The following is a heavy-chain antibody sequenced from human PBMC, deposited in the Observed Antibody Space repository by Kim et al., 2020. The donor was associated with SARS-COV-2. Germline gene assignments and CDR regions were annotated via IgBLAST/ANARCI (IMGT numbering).Heavy chain of an antibody. D-gene: IGHD6-19*01. Sequence: NPVLKSRVTISVDTSKNRVSLKLSSVTAADTAVYYCARVSQRWLPNGIDVWGQGTTVTVSS. CDR3: ARVSQRWLPNGIDV. J-gene: IGHJ6*02. V-gene: IGHV4-31*02.